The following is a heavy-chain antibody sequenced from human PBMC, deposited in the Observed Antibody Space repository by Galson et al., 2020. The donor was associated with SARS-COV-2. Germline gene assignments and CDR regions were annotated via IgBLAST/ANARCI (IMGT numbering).Heavy chain of an antibody. CDR3: AKDKSGSCFDDAFDI. D-gene: IGHD6-13*01. CDR2: ISSIGVST. CDR1: GFTFSSYA. Sequence: GGSLRLSCAASGFTFSSYAMGWVRQAPGKGLEWVSGISSIGVSTYYADSVRGRFTVSRDNSENTLDLQMNGLRVEDTAVYYCAKDKSGSCFDDAFDIWGQGTVVTGSS. V-gene: IGHV3-23*01. J-gene: IGHJ3*02.